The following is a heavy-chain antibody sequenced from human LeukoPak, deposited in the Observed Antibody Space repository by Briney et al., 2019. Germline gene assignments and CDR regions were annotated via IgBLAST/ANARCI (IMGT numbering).Heavy chain of an antibody. D-gene: IGHD3-9*01. CDR1: GFTFSNAW. CDR3: TTDRVTYYDILTGYYNLPYAFDI. Sequence: GGSLRLSCAASGFTFSNAWMSWVRQAPGKGLEWVGRIKSKTDGGTTDYAAPVKGRFTISRDDSKNTLYLQMNSLKTEDTAVYYCTTDRVTYYDILTGYYNLPYAFDIWGQGTMVTVSS. J-gene: IGHJ3*02. CDR2: IKSKTDGGTT. V-gene: IGHV3-15*01.